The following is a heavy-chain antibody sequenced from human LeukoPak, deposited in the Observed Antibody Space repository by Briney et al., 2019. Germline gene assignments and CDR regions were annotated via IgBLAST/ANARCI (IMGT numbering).Heavy chain of an antibody. J-gene: IGHJ5*02. CDR1: GGTFSSYA. V-gene: IGHV1-69*05. Sequence: SVKVSCKASGGTFSSYAISWVRQAPGQGLEWMGGIIPIFGTANYAQKFQGRVTITTDESTSTAYMELSSLRSEDTAVYYCARDFRDSSSRQGGWFDPWGQGTLVTVSP. CDR3: ARDFRDSSSRQGGWFDP. CDR2: IIPIFGTA. D-gene: IGHD6-13*01.